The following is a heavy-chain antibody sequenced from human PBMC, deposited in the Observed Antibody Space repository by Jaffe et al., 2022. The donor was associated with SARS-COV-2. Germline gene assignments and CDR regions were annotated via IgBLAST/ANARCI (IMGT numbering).Heavy chain of an antibody. CDR2: ISYDGSNT. CDR1: GFTFSSYA. J-gene: IGHJ6*03. V-gene: IGHV3-30*04. CDR3: ARDGIHLYNYYNYYMDV. D-gene: IGHD5-18*01. Sequence: QVQLVESGGGVVQPGRSLRLSCAASGFTFSSYAMHWVRQAPGKGLEWVAVISYDGSNTYYADSVKGRFTISRDNSKNTLYLQMNSLRAEDTAVYYCARDGIHLYNYYNYYMDVWGKGTTVTVSS.